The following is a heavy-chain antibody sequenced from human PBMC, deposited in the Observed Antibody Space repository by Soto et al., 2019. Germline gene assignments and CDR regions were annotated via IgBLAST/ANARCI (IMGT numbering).Heavy chain of an antibody. Sequence: QVQLVQSGAEVKKPGASVKVSCKASGYTFTSYAMHWVRQAPGQRLEWMGWISAGNGNTKYSQKFQGRVTITRDTSASTAYMELSSLRSEDTAVYYCARDIAAAGDYWGQGTLVTVSS. CDR3: ARDIAAAGDY. CDR1: GYTFTSYA. CDR2: ISAGNGNT. D-gene: IGHD6-13*01. J-gene: IGHJ4*02. V-gene: IGHV1-3*01.